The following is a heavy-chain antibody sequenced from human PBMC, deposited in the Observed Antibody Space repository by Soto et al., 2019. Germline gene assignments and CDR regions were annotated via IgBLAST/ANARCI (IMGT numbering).Heavy chain of an antibody. J-gene: IGHJ5*02. CDR3: ARDSYYYGSGSYSTYNWFDP. Sequence: QVQLQESGPGLVKPSETLSLTCTVSGGSISSYYWSWIRQPPGKGLEWIGYIYYSGSTNYNPSLKSRVTISVDTSKNQFSLKLSSVTAADTAVYYCARDSYYYGSGSYSTYNWFDPWGQGTLVTVSS. CDR1: GGSISSYY. D-gene: IGHD3-10*01. CDR2: IYYSGST. V-gene: IGHV4-59*01.